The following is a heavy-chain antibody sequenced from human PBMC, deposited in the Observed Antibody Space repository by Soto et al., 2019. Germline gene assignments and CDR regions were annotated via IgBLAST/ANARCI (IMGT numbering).Heavy chain of an antibody. Sequence: QVQLVQSGAEVKKPGSSVKVSCKASGGPFSSYTISWVRQAPGQGLEWMGRIIPILGIANYAQKFQGRGTITADKSTSTANMELSSLRSEDTAVYYCARGSGCQTREQPFDLWGRGTLVTVSS. D-gene: IGHD3-10*01. CDR2: IIPILGIA. V-gene: IGHV1-69*02. J-gene: IGHJ2*01. CDR1: GGPFSSYT. CDR3: ARGSGCQTREQPFDL.